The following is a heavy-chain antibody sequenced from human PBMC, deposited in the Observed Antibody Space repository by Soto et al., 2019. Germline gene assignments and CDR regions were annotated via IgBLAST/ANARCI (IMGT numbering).Heavy chain of an antibody. D-gene: IGHD4-17*01. CDR2: IKQDGSEK. CDR3: ATVPYGDYYYYGMDV. Sequence: GGSLRLSCAASGFTFSSYWMSWVRQAPGKGLEWVANIKQDGSEKYYVDSVKGRFTISRDNAKNSLYLQMNSLRAEDTAVYYCATVPYGDYYYYGMDVWGQGTTVTVSS. J-gene: IGHJ6*02. V-gene: IGHV3-7*03. CDR1: GFTFSSYW.